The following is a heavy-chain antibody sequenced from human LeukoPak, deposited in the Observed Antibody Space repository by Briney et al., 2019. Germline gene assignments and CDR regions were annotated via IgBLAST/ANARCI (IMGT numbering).Heavy chain of an antibody. D-gene: IGHD3-22*01. V-gene: IGHV3-30*02. Sequence: GGSLRLSCAASGFTFSSYGMHWVRQAPGKGLEWVSFIRYDGSNEYYADSVKGRFTISRDNSKNTLYLQMNSLRAEDTAVYYCARSGYYYGGYFDYWGQGTLVTVSS. CDR1: GFTFSSYG. CDR3: ARSGYYYGGYFDY. J-gene: IGHJ4*02. CDR2: IRYDGSNE.